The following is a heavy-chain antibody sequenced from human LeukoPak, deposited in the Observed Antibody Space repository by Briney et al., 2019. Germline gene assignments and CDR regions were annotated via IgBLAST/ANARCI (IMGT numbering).Heavy chain of an antibody. CDR3: AGHRGDNSNPRYYFYYMDV. CDR2: MYHRGST. J-gene: IGHJ6*03. CDR1: GHSISSGYY. V-gene: IGHV4-38-2*01. Sequence: PSETLSLTCSVSGHSISSGYYWGWIRQPPGKGLEWIGTMYHRGSTYYNPSLKSRVTMSGDTSKNHFSLKLSSVIAADAAVYYCAGHRGDNSNPRYYFYYMDVWGKGTTVTVS. D-gene: IGHD4-11*01.